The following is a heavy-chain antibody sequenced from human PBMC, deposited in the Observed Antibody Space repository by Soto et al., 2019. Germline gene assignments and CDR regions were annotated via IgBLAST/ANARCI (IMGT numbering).Heavy chain of an antibody. Sequence: GASVKVSCKASGYTFTDYDINWVRQATGQGLEWLGWMTPKSGYTGYAQKFQGRVTLTRDTSRGTAYMELNSLRSEDTAVYYCARLLNFGYRGSSLVPRCQRILVT. CDR1: GYTFTDYD. CDR3: ARLLNFGYRGSSLVP. J-gene: IGHJ5*02. V-gene: IGHV1-8*02. CDR2: MTPKSGYT. D-gene: IGHD1-26*01.